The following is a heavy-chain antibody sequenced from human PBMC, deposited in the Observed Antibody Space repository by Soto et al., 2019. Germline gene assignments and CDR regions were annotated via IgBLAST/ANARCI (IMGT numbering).Heavy chain of an antibody. Sequence: SETLSLTCTVSGVSISNFYWSWIRQPPGKVLEWIGCIYDSGSTNFNPSLKSRVTMSVDTSRTQFSLKRGAVTATAPAVFYCGRGFNSMSWFAPWGQGTLVTVSS. CDR3: GRGFNSMSWFAP. J-gene: IGHJ5*02. CDR2: IYDSGST. D-gene: IGHD3-22*01. V-gene: IGHV4-59*01. CDR1: GVSISNFY.